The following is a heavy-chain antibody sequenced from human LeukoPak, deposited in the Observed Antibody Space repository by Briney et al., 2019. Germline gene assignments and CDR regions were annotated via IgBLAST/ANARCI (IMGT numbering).Heavy chain of an antibody. V-gene: IGHV5-51*01. Sequence: GESLKISCKGSGYSFTSYWIVWVRQMPGKGLEWMGIIYPGDSDTRYSPSFQGQVTISADKSISTAYLQWSSLKASDTAVYYCARGAIVGATKNYFDSWGQGTLVTVSS. CDR3: ARGAIVGATKNYFDS. J-gene: IGHJ4*02. CDR1: GYSFTSYW. CDR2: IYPGDSDT. D-gene: IGHD1-26*01.